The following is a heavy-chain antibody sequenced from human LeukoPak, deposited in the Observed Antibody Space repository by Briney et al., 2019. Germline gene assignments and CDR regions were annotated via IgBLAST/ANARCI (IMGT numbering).Heavy chain of an antibody. CDR2: INCHTGGT. J-gene: IGHJ4*02. V-gene: IGHV1-2*02. Sequence: ASVTVSCKASGYTFTGYYMHWVRQAPGQGLEWIGWINCHTGGTNYAQRFQGRVTMTRATSISTAYMELSRLRSDDTAVYYCARVQGYCSGGTCSGEIDYWGQGTLVTVSS. CDR3: ARVQGYCSGGTCSGEIDY. D-gene: IGHD2-15*01. CDR1: GYTFTGYY.